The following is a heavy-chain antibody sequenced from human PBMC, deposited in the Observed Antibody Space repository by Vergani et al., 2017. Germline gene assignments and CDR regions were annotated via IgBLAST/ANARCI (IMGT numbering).Heavy chain of an antibody. V-gene: IGHV4-61*02. D-gene: IGHD3-10*01. CDR1: GGSISSGTYY. CDR2: IYTSGNT. Sequence: QVQLQESGPGLVKPSQTLSLTCTVSGGSISSGTYYWSWIRQPAGKGLEWIGRIYTSGNTNYNPSLKSRVTISVDTSKNQFSLKLSSVTAADTAVYYCARDGDGGKYGSGSFDYWGQGTLVTVSS. CDR3: ARDGDGGKYGSGSFDY. J-gene: IGHJ4*02.